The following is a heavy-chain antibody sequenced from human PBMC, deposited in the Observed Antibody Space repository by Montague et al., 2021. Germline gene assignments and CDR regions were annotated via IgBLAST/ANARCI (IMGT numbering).Heavy chain of an antibody. CDR3: GRDYWGSIDY. J-gene: IGHJ4*03. Sequence: SETLSLTCSVSGGSVNGYDWSWIRQPPGKGLEWIGYMRSSGSPNXNPSFKSRLAISIDRSRNQFSLELSFVTAADTAIYFCGRDYWGSIDYWGRGTPVIVSS. V-gene: IGHV4-59*02. D-gene: IGHD7-27*01. CDR1: GGSVNGYD. CDR2: MRSSGSP.